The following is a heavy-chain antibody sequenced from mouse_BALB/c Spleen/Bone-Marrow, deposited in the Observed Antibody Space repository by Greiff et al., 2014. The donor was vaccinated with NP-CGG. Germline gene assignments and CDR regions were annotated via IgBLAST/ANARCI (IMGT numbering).Heavy chain of an antibody. CDR3: TRSPITTVVAETMDC. V-gene: IGHV1S22*01. CDR2: IYPFSGSS. D-gene: IGHD1-1*01. Sequence: LKESGSELVRPGTSVKLSCKASGYTFTSYWMLWVKQRPGQGLEWIGNIYPFSGSSNYDEKFKSKATLTVDTSSSTAYMQLSSLTSEDSAVYYCTRSPITTVVAETMDCWGQGTSVTVSS. CDR1: GYTFTSYW. J-gene: IGHJ4*01.